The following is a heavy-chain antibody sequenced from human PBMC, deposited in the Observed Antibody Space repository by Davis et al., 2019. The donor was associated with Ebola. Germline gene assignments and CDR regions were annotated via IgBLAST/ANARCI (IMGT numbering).Heavy chain of an antibody. Sequence: GGSLRLSCAASGDNFRRHAMSWVRQAPGKGLEWVACISGSGKTTYYADSVEGRFNISRDNSKNTLALQMNSVRGEDTAVYYCAKDKGFWVPPDWFGPWGQGVQVTVSS. D-gene: IGHD3-16*01. J-gene: IGHJ5*02. V-gene: IGHV3-23*01. CDR2: ISGSGKTT. CDR1: GDNFRRHA. CDR3: AKDKGFWVPPDWFGP.